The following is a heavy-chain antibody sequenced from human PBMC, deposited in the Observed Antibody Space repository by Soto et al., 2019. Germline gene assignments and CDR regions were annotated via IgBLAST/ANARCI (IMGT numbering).Heavy chain of an antibody. V-gene: IGHV4-38-2*02. CDR1: GYSISSGYH. CDR3: ARDRALMTTWDYYYYGMDV. J-gene: IGHJ6*02. Sequence: PSETLSLTCAVSGYSISSGYHWGWIRQPPGKGLEWIGSIYHSGSTYYNPSLKSRVTISVDTSKNQFSLKLSSVTAADTAVYYCARDRALMTTWDYYYYGMDVWGQGTTVTVSS. CDR2: IYHSGST. D-gene: IGHD4-17*01.